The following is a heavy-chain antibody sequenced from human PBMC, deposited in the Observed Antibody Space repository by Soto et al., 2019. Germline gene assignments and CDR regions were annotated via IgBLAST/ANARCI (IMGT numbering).Heavy chain of an antibody. V-gene: IGHV3-21*01. D-gene: IGHD3-3*01. CDR3: ARWEFGVVTQVYYYYYGMDV. Sequence: GGSLRLSCAASGFTFSSYSMNWVRQAPGKGLEWVSSISSSSSYIYYADSVKGRFTISRDNAKNSLYLQMNSLRAEDTAVYYCARWEFGVVTQVYYYYYGMDVWGQGTTVTVS. CDR1: GFTFSSYS. J-gene: IGHJ6*02. CDR2: ISSSSSYI.